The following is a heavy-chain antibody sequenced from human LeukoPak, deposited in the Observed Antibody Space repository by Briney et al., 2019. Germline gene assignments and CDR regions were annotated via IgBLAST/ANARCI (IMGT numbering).Heavy chain of an antibody. J-gene: IGHJ6*02. CDR1: GGSFSGYS. CDR3: ARHENYYYYGMDV. V-gene: IGHV4-34*01. CDR2: ITYRGGT. Sequence: PSETLSLTCGVFGGSFSGYSWSWIRQSPGKGLEWIGEITYRGGTNANPSLKSRVSISGDTSKNQFSLKLSSVTAADTAVYYCARHENYYYYGMDVWGQGTTVTVSS.